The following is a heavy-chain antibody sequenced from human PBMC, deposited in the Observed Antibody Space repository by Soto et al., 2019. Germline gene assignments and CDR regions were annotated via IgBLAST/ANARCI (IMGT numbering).Heavy chain of an antibody. J-gene: IGHJ4*02. CDR2: ISSNGGST. CDR1: GFTFSSYA. V-gene: IGHV3-64D*06. D-gene: IGHD4-17*01. CDR3: VKRATVTTGYFDY. Sequence: GSLRLSGSASGFTFSSYAMHWVRQAPGKGLEYVSAISSNGGSTYYADSVKGRFTISRDNSKNTLYLQMSSLRAEDTAVYYCVKRATVTTGYFDYWGQGTLVTVSS.